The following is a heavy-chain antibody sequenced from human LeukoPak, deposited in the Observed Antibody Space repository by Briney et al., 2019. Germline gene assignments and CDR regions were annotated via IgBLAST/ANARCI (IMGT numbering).Heavy chain of an antibody. J-gene: IGHJ4*02. Sequence: GGSLRLSCAASGFTFSSYAMSWVRQAPGKGLEWVSAISGSGGSTYYADSVKGRFTISRDNSKNTLYLQMNSLRAEDMAVYYCAKDHSSGWFNGYWGQGTLVTVSS. CDR1: GFTFSSYA. CDR2: ISGSGGST. V-gene: IGHV3-23*01. D-gene: IGHD6-19*01. CDR3: AKDHSSGWFNGY.